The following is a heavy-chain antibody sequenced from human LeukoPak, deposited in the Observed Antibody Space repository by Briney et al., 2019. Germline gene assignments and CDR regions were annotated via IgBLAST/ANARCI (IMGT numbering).Heavy chain of an antibody. Sequence: ASVKVSCKASGYTFTSYGISWVRQAPGQGLEWMGWISAYNGNTNYAQKLQGRVTMTTDTSTSTAYMELRSLRSEDTAVYYCARGRITMVRGVLYYWGQGTLVTVSS. CDR3: ARGRITMVRGVLYY. D-gene: IGHD3-10*01. J-gene: IGHJ4*02. V-gene: IGHV1-18*01. CDR1: GYTFTSYG. CDR2: ISAYNGNT.